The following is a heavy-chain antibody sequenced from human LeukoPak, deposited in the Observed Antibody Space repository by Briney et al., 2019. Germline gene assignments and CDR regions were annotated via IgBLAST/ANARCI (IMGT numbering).Heavy chain of an antibody. Sequence: KASETLSLTCAVYGGSFSGYYWSWIRQPPGKGLEWIGEINHSGSTNYNPSLKSRVTISVDTSKNQFSLKLSSVTAADTAVYYCARLARGYSYAEALDYWGQGTLVTVSS. D-gene: IGHD5-18*01. CDR1: GGSFSGYY. V-gene: IGHV4-34*01. CDR3: ARLARGYSYAEALDY. J-gene: IGHJ4*02. CDR2: INHSGST.